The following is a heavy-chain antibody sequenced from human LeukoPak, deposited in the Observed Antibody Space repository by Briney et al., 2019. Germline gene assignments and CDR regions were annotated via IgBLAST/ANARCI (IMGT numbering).Heavy chain of an antibody. CDR2: IKQDGSEK. J-gene: IGHJ4*02. V-gene: IGHV3-7*03. CDR3: AKMPESSGWYNFDN. D-gene: IGHD6-19*01. CDR1: GFTFSSYW. Sequence: PGGSLRLSCAASGFTFSSYWMSWVRQAPGKGLEWVANIKQDGSEKYYVDSVKGRFTISRDNAKNSLYLQMNSLRAEDTAVYYCAKMPESSGWYNFDNWGQGTLVTVSS.